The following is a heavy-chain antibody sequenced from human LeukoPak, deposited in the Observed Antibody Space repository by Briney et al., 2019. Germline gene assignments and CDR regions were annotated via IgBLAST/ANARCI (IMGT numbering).Heavy chain of an antibody. J-gene: IGHJ4*02. D-gene: IGHD3-10*02. CDR2: ISAYNGNT. CDR3: ARVRGAYYFVRGSFFDS. V-gene: IGHV1-18*01. CDR1: GYTFTSYG. Sequence: ASVKVSCKASGYTFTSYGISWVRQAPGQGLEWMGWISAYNGNTNYAQKLQGRVTMTTDTSTSTAYMELRSLRSDDTAVYYCARVRGAYYFVRGSFFDSGGREPRVTFSS.